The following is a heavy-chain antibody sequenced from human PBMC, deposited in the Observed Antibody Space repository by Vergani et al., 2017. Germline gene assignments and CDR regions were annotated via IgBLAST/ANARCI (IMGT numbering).Heavy chain of an antibody. Sequence: VQLLESGGGLVQPGGSLRLSCAASGFTFSDYYMSWIRQAPGKGLEWVSYISSSGSTIYYADSVKGRFTISRDNAKNSLYLQMNSLRAEDTAVYYCARVGGYCSSTSCFPYYYYYMDVWGKGTTVTVSS. CDR3: ARVGGYCSSTSCFPYYYYYMDV. J-gene: IGHJ6*03. D-gene: IGHD2-2*01. CDR1: GFTFSDYY. V-gene: IGHV3-11*01. CDR2: ISSSGSTI.